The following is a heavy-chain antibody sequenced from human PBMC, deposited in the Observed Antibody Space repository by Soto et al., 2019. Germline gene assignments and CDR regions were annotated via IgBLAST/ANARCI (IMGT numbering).Heavy chain of an antibody. CDR3: TTGDHASPDYFDY. V-gene: IGHV3-15*01. CDR2: IKSKTDGGTT. Sequence: GGSLRLSCAASGFTFSNAWMSWVRQAPGKGLEWVGRIKSKTDGGTTDYAAPVKGRFTISRDDSKNTLYLQMNSLKTEDTAVYYCTTGDHASPDYFDYWGQGTLVTFSS. J-gene: IGHJ4*02. CDR1: GFTFSNAW.